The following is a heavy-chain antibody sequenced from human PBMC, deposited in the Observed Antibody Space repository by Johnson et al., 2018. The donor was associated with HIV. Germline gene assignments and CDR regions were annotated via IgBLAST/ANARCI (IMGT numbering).Heavy chain of an antibody. CDR1: GFTFDDYA. Sequence: VQLVESGGGLVQPGRSLRLSCAASGFTFDDYAMHWVRQPPGKGLEWVSAISGRGGSTYYADSVKGRFTISRDNGKNSLYLQMNSLRAEDTALYYCARGSRWLLWPGSSFDIWGQGTMVTVSS. CDR3: ARGSRWLLWPGSSFDI. J-gene: IGHJ3*02. D-gene: IGHD5-24*01. CDR2: ISGRGGST. V-gene: IGHV3-9*01.